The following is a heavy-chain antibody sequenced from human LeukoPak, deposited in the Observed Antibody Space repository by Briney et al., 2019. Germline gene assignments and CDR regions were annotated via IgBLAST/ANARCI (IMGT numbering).Heavy chain of an antibody. CDR1: GFTFSSYS. D-gene: IGHD3-3*01. V-gene: IGHV3-21*01. Sequence: GGSLRLSCAASGFTFSSYSMNWVRQAPGKGLEWVSSISSSSSYIYYADSVKGRFTISRDNAKNSLYLQMNSLRAEDTAVYYCARDRSPILEWLSYVWGKGTTVTVSS. CDR3: ARDRSPILEWLSYV. CDR2: ISSSSSYI. J-gene: IGHJ6*04.